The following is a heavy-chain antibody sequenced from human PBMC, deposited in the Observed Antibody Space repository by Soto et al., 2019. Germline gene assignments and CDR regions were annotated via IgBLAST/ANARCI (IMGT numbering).Heavy chain of an antibody. J-gene: IGHJ4*02. CDR3: ARAMGGFCSTTNCYAYLEF. Sequence: QVQLQQWGAGLLKPSETLSLTCAVYGGSFSGYYWSLIRQPPGKGLEWIGEINHSGSTNYNPSLKSRVTISVDPSKYQFSLKLSSVTAADTAVYYCARAMGGFCSTTNCYAYLEFWGQGTLVTVSS. CDR2: INHSGST. CDR1: GGSFSGYY. D-gene: IGHD2-2*01. V-gene: IGHV4-34*01.